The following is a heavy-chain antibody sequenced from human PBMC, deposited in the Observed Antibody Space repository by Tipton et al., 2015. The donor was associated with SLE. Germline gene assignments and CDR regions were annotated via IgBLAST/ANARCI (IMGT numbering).Heavy chain of an antibody. CDR1: GGSISSSSYF. Sequence: TLSLTCTVSGGSISSSSYFWGWIRQPPGKGLEWIGSIYHNGNTYNNPSLKGRVTISVDASRNRFSLELSSVTAADMAVYYCARGGVPRARRGLRRMDVWGQGTTVTVSS. J-gene: IGHJ6*02. V-gene: IGHV4-39*07. CDR2: IYHNGNT. CDR3: ARGGVPRARRGLRRMDV. D-gene: IGHD3-10*01.